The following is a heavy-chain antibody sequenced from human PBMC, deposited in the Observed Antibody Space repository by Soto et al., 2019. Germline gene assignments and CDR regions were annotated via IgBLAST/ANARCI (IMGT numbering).Heavy chain of an antibody. J-gene: IGHJ4*02. CDR1: GGSISSSSYY. D-gene: IGHD2-2*01. V-gene: IGHV4-39*01. CDR3: GRVMIGTSRHTDSDY. CDR2: IYYSGNT. Sequence: ETLSLTCTVSGGSISSSSYYWGWIRQPPGKGLEWIGSIYYSGNTYYNPSLKSRVTVSKDTSKNQFSLKVASVTAADTAIYYCGRVMIGTSRHTDSDYWGQGTQVTVSS.